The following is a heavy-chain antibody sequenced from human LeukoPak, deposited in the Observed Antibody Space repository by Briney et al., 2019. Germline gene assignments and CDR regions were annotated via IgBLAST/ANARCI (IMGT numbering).Heavy chain of an antibody. D-gene: IGHD3-22*01. V-gene: IGHV1-69*05. CDR2: IIPIFGTA. CDR3: ASRRGYYDSSGYSVSGWFDP. J-gene: IGHJ5*02. Sequence: SVKVSCKASGGTFSSYAISWVRQAPGQGLEWMGGIIPIFGTANYAQKFQGRVTITTDESTSTAYREPSSLRSEDTAVYYCASRRGYYDSSGYSVSGWFDPWGQGTLVTVSS. CDR1: GGTFSSYA.